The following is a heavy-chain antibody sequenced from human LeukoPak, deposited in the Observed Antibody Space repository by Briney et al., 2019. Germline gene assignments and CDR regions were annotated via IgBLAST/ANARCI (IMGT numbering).Heavy chain of an antibody. D-gene: IGHD1-1*01. CDR2: INHSGST. CDR1: GGSFIGYY. CDR3: ARGPHPGNNYYYYMDV. V-gene: IGHV4-34*01. J-gene: IGHJ6*03. Sequence: SETLSLTCAVYGGSFIGYYWSWIRQPPGKGLEWIGEINHSGSTNYNPSLKSRVTISVDTSKKQFSLKLRSVTAADTAVYYCARGPHPGNNYYYYMDVWGKGTTVTVSS.